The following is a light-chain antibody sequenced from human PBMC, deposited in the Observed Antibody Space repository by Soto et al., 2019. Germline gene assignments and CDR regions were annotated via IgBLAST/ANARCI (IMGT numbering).Light chain of an antibody. Sequence: IVLTQSPGTLSLSPGERVTLSCRASQSVTTRLAWYQHKPGQAPRLLMPGASSRASGVPVRFSGSGSGTDFTLTISRLEPEDFALYYCQQYGGSPITFGLGTRLEI. V-gene: IGKV3-20*01. CDR3: QQYGGSPIT. CDR1: QSVTTR. CDR2: GAS. J-gene: IGKJ5*01.